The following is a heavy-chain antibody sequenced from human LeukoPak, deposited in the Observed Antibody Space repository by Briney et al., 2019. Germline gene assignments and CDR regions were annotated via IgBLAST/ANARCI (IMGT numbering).Heavy chain of an antibody. V-gene: IGHV3-23*01. D-gene: IGHD4-23*01. J-gene: IGHJ4*02. CDR1: GFTISGHA. CDR2: TVAGYSET. Sequence: GGSLRLSWVASGFTISGHAMSWVRQAPAKGLEWVSITVAGYSETHYADSVRGRFTISRDDSRNTLSLEMNSLRADDTGTYYCVKDFCRGGNCPFPFFDSWGQGTVVTVSS. CDR3: VKDFCRGGNCPFPFFDS.